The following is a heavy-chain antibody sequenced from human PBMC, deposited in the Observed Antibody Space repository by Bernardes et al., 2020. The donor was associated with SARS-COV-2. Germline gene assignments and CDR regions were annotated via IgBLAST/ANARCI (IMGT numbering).Heavy chain of an antibody. CDR1: GSSFNSRW. J-gene: IGHJ4*02. D-gene: IGHD6-19*01. V-gene: IGHV3-7*01. Sequence: RGFRRRSRAASGSSFNSRWMSWVRQTPGKGLEGGAIIKGDGSEEHYVDSAKGRFTISRDNAKNSLYLEMNSLRAEDTAVYYCVRGSGWVFDYWGQGTLVTVSS. CDR2: IKGDGSEE. CDR3: VRGSGWVFDY.